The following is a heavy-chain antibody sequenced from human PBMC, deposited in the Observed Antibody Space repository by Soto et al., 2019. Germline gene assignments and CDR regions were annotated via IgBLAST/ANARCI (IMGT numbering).Heavy chain of an antibody. CDR2: IIPIFGTA. CDR1: GGTFSSYA. CDR3: ARGYYYDSSGYWYSEYFDL. V-gene: IGHV1-69*13. Sequence: SVKVSCKASGGTFSSYAISWVLQAPGQGLEWMGGIIPIFGTANYAQKFQGRVTITADESTSTAYMELSSLRSEDTAVYYCARGYYYDSSGYWYSEYFDLWGRGTLVTVSS. D-gene: IGHD3-22*01. J-gene: IGHJ2*01.